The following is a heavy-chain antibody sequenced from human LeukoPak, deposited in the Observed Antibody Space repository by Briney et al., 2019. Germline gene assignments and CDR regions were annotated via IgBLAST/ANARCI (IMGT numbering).Heavy chain of an antibody. CDR2: IYYSGST. J-gene: IGHJ3*02. D-gene: IGHD4-23*01. Sequence: SETLSLTCTVSGGSVSSGSYYWSWIRQPPGKGLEWIGYIYYSGSTNYNPSLKSRVTISLDTSKKQFSLKLSSVTAADTAVYYCARWESLRGSRIFDIWGQGTMVTVSS. V-gene: IGHV4-61*01. CDR3: ARWESLRGSRIFDI. CDR1: GGSVSSGSYY.